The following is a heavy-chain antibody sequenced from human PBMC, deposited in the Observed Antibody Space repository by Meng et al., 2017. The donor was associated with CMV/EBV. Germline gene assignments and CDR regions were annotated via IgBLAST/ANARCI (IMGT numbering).Heavy chain of an antibody. V-gene: IGHV3-21*01. Sequence: GESLKISCVGSGFSFNDHAMIWVRQPPGKGLEWVSSISSSNTYIYYADSVEGRFTISRDNAKNSLYLQMNGLRAEDTAVYYCARMVVPATILGGMDVWGQGTTVTVSS. CDR1: GFSFNDHA. D-gene: IGHD2-2*02. CDR2: ISSSNTYI. CDR3: ARMVVPATILGGMDV. J-gene: IGHJ6*02.